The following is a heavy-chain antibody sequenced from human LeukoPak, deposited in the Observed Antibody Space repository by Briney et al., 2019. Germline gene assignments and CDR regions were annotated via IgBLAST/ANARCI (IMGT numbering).Heavy chain of an antibody. Sequence: ASVKVSCKASGGTFSSYAISWVRQAPGQGLEWMGRIIPILGIANYAQKFQGRVTITADKSTSTAYMELSSLRSEDTAVYYCARAEYSSSWENWFDPWGQGTLVTVSS. CDR1: GGTFSSYA. J-gene: IGHJ5*02. CDR2: IIPILGIA. CDR3: ARAEYSSSWENWFDP. V-gene: IGHV1-69*04. D-gene: IGHD6-13*01.